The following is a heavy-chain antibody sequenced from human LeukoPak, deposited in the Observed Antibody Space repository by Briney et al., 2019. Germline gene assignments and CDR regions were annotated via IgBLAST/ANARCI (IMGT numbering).Heavy chain of an antibody. CDR3: ARGTYSSGRCDVFDI. CDR1: GFTFSNAW. CDR2: IKSKTDGGTT. Sequence: PGGSLRLSCAASGFTFSNAWMSWVRQAPGKGLEWVGRIKSKTDGGTTDYAAPVKGRFTISRDDSKNTLYLQMNSLRPEDTGLYFCARGTYSSGRCDVFDIWGQGTMVTVSS. V-gene: IGHV3-15*01. J-gene: IGHJ3*02. D-gene: IGHD6-19*01.